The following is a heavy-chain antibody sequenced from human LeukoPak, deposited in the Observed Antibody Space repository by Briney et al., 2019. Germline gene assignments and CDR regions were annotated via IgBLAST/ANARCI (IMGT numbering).Heavy chain of an antibody. V-gene: IGHV3-48*04. J-gene: IGHJ3*02. CDR2: IFSGDSTI. CDR1: GFTFSSYS. D-gene: IGHD2-21*01. Sequence: GGSLRLSCATSGFTFSSYSMNWVRQAPGKGLEWVSYIFSGDSTIYYADSVKGRFTISRDNAKNSLYLQMNSLRAEDTAVYYCVRDHLWAFDIWGQGTMVTVSS. CDR3: VRDHLWAFDI.